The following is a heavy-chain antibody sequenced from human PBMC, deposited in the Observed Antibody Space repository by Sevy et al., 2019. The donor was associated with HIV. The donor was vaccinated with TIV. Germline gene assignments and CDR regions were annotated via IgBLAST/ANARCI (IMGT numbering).Heavy chain of an antibody. J-gene: IGHJ4*02. Sequence: GGSLRLSCAASGFTFSGYGMHWVRQAPGKGLEWVAVIWYDGTNKYYTDSVKGRFTISRDNSKNTLYLQMNSLRAEDTAVYYCAREHIAVAGIGYYFDYWGQGTLVTASS. CDR2: IWYDGTNK. V-gene: IGHV3-33*01. CDR1: GFTFSGYG. D-gene: IGHD6-19*01. CDR3: AREHIAVAGIGYYFDY.